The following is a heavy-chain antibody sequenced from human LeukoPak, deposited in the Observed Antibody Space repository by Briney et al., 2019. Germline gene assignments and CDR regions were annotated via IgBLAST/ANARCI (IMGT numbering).Heavy chain of an antibody. D-gene: IGHD2-2*01. CDR1: GGSFSGYY. J-gene: IGHJ6*03. CDR2: INHSGST. CDR3: ARGLIVVVPAAMVHYYMDV. V-gene: IGHV4-34*01. Sequence: SETLSLTCAVYGGSFSGYYWSWIRQPPGKGLEWIGEINHSGSTNYNPSLKSRVTISVDTSKNQFSLKLSSVTAADTAAYYCARGLIVVVPAAMVHYYMDVWGKGTTVTVSS.